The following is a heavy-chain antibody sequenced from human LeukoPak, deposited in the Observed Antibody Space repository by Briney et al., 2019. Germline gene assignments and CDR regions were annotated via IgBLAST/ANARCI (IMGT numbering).Heavy chain of an antibody. D-gene: IGHD4-11*01. CDR1: GFTFSSYS. V-gene: IGHV3-48*01. Sequence: QTGGSLRLSCAASGFTFSSYSMSWVRQAPGKGLEWVSYISSVSTIYHADSVKGRFTISRDNAKNSLYLQMNSLRAEDTAVYYCARDTLQLGPLSDYWGQGALVIVSS. J-gene: IGHJ4*02. CDR3: ARDTLQLGPLSDY. CDR2: ISSVSTI.